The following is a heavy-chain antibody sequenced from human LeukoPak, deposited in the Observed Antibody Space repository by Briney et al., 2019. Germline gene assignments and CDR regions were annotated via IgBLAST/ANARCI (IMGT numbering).Heavy chain of an antibody. CDR2: IYYSGST. J-gene: IGHJ4*02. Sequence: SETLSLTCTVSGGSISSSSYYWGWIRQPPGKGLEWIGSIYYSGSTYYNPSLKSRVTISVDTSKNQFSLKLSSVTAADTAVYYCARLRNTAMVFAVDYWGQGTLVTVSS. CDR3: ARLRNTAMVFAVDY. V-gene: IGHV4-39*01. CDR1: GGSISSSSYY. D-gene: IGHD5-18*01.